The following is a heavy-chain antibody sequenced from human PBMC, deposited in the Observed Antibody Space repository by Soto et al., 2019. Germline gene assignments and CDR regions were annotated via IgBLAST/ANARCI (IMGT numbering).Heavy chain of an antibody. D-gene: IGHD2-2*01. J-gene: IGHJ3*02. CDR2: ISPYNDHT. Sequence: ASVKVSCKASGYTFTSYGISWVRQAPGQGLEWMGWISPYNDHTNYAQKFQGRVTMTTETSTSTGYMELRSLRGDDTAVYYCARWEGSSTSCRSKAFYIWGQGTMVTVSS. CDR1: GYTFTSYG. CDR3: ARWEGSSTSCRSKAFYI. V-gene: IGHV1-18*01.